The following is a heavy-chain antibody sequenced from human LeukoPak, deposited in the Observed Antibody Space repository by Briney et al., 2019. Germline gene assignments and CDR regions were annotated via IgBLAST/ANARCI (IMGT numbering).Heavy chain of an antibody. D-gene: IGHD1-1*01. CDR2: INAGNGNT. J-gene: IGHJ3*02. CDR3: ARDRHNWNDVNAFDI. CDR1: GYTFSSYG. V-gene: IGHV1-18*01. Sequence: ASVKVSCKASGYTFSSYGISWVRQAPGQGLEWMGWINAGNGNTKYSQKFQGRVTMTRDTSISTAYMELSRLGSDDTAVYYCARDRHNWNDVNAFDIWGQGTMVTVSS.